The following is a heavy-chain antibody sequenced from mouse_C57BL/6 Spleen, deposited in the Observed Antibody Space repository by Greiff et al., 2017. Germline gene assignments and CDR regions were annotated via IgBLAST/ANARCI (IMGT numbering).Heavy chain of an antibody. CDR1: GYTFTSYW. CDR2: INPSNGGT. J-gene: IGHJ4*01. Sequence: QVQLQQPGTELVKPGASVKLSCKASGYTFTSYWMHWVKQRPGQGLEWIGNINPSNGGTNYNEKFKSKATLTVDKSSSAAYMQLMSMTSEDSAVYYCATGGTTVWDYAMDYWGQGTSVTVSS. CDR3: ATGGTTVWDYAMDY. V-gene: IGHV1-53*01. D-gene: IGHD1-1*01.